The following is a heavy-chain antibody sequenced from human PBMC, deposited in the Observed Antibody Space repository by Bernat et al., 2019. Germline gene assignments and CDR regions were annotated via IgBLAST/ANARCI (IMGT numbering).Heavy chain of an antibody. J-gene: IGHJ6*02. CDR2: INSDGSST. Sequence: EVHLVESGGGLVQPGGSLRLSRAASGFTFSNYWIHWVRQTPGKGLVWVSRINSDGSSTSYADSVKGRFTISRDNAKNTVYLQMNSLRAEDTAVYYCARSGDGEEYYYYYGMDVWGQGTTVTVSS. D-gene: IGHD2-21*02. V-gene: IGHV3-74*01. CDR1: GFTFSNYW. CDR3: ARSGDGEEYYYYYGMDV.